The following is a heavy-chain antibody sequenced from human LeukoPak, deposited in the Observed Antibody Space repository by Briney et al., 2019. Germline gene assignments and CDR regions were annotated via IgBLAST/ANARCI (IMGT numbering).Heavy chain of an antibody. Sequence: QPGRSLRLSCAASGFTFSTYGMHWVRQAPGEGLEWVAVIWSDGTNKYYADSVKGRFSISRDNSKNTLYLQMDSLRGEDTAVYYCAKDFRIGYSAHFDYWGQGALVTVSS. D-gene: IGHD2-21*01. J-gene: IGHJ4*02. CDR3: AKDFRIGYSAHFDY. CDR1: GFTFSTYG. CDR2: IWSDGTNK. V-gene: IGHV3-33*06.